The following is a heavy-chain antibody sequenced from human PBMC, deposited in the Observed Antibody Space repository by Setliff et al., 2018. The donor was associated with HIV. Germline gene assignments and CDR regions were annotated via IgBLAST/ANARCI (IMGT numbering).Heavy chain of an antibody. D-gene: IGHD3-22*01. Sequence: ASVKVSCKTSGYTFTDYYIHWVRQAPGQGLEWMGWINPNSGGTKYAQRFQGRVTMTRDTSITTGYMELSSLRSEDTAVYYCARVDPYSSGFYGYWGQGTLVTVSS. J-gene: IGHJ4*02. V-gene: IGHV1-2*02. CDR3: ARVDPYSSGFYGY. CDR1: GYTFTDYY. CDR2: INPNSGGT.